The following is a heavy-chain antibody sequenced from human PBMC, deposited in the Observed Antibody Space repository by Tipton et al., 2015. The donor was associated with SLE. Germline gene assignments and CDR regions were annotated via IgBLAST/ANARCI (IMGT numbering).Heavy chain of an antibody. CDR3: AREGYSYYYYGMDV. CDR2: IYSGGST. Sequence: SLRLSCAASGFTVSSNYMSWVRQAPGKGLEWVSVIYSGGSTYYADSVKGRFTISRDNSKNTLYLQMNSLRAEDKAVYYCAREGYSYYYYGMDVWGQGTTVTVSS. D-gene: IGHD5-18*01. J-gene: IGHJ6*02. V-gene: IGHV3-66*01. CDR1: GFTVSSNY.